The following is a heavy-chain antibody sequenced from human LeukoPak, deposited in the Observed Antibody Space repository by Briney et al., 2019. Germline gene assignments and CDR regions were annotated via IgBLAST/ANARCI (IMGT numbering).Heavy chain of an antibody. CDR1: GYTFTSYY. V-gene: IGHV1-46*01. J-gene: IGHJ4*02. D-gene: IGHD3-22*01. CDR2: INPSGGST. Sequence: GASVKVSCKASGYTFTSYYMHWVRQAPGQGLEWMGIINPSGGSTSYAQKFQGRVTMTRDMSTSTVYMELSSLRSEDTAVYYCARAPYDSSGYYSLDYWGQGTLVTVSS. CDR3: ARAPYDSSGYYSLDY.